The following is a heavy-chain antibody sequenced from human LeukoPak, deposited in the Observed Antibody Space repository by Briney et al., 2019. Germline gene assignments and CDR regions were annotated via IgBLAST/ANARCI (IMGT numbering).Heavy chain of an antibody. CDR1: GFTFSSYS. Sequence: GGALRLSCAASGFTFSSYSMNWVRQAPGKGLEWVSSISPSGSDMSYADSVKGRFSISRDNAMNSLYLQMNSLRAEDTAVYYCAREVVTAIPPYYYYYYMDVWGKGTTVTVSS. V-gene: IGHV3-21*01. CDR3: AREVVTAIPPYYYYYYMDV. CDR2: ISPSGSDM. J-gene: IGHJ6*03. D-gene: IGHD2-21*02.